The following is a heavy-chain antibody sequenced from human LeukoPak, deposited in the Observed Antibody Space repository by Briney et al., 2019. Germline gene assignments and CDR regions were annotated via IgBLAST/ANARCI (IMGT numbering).Heavy chain of an antibody. J-gene: IGHJ6*02. CDR2: ISYDGSNK. D-gene: IGHD3-10*01. V-gene: IGHV3-30*03. CDR3: ARDRKTWFGVPLDV. Sequence: GRSLRLSCAASGFTFSSYGMHWVRQAPGKGLEWVAVISYDGSNKYYADSVKGRFTISRDNSKNTLYLQMNSLRAEDTAVYYCARDRKTWFGVPLDVWGQGTTVTVSS. CDR1: GFTFSSYG.